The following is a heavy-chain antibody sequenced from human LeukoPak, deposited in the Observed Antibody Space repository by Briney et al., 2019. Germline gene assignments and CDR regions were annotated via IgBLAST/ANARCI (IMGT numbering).Heavy chain of an antibody. CDR3: AKEAPRTFDY. CDR2: ISGTGGST. V-gene: IGHV3-23*01. CDR1: GFSFSSYA. J-gene: IGHJ4*02. Sequence: PRGSLRLSCAASGFSFSSYAMSWVRQAPGKGLEWVSAISGTGGSTYYADSVKGRFTISRDNSKNTVYLQMSSLRVEDTALYYCAKEAPRTFDYWGEGTLDTVSS.